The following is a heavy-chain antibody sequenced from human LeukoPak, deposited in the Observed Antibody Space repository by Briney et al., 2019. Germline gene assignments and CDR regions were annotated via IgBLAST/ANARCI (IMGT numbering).Heavy chain of an antibody. D-gene: IGHD2-15*01. CDR1: GVSISSYY. CDR3: ARESSSKVMVNWFDP. Sequence: SETLSLTCTVSGVSISSYYWSWIRQPPGKGLEWIGSIYYSGSTYYNPSLKSRVTISVDTSKNQFSLKLSSVTAADTAVYYCARESSSKVMVNWFDPWGQGTLVTVSS. V-gene: IGHV4-59*12. CDR2: IYYSGST. J-gene: IGHJ5*02.